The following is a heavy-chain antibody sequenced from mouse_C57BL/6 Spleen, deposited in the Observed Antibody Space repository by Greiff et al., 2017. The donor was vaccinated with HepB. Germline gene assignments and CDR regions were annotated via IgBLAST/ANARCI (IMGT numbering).Heavy chain of an antibody. J-gene: IGHJ3*01. CDR1: GFSLTSYG. Sequence: QVQLKESGPGLVAPSQSLSITCTVSGFSLTSYGVHWVRQPPGKGLEWLVVIWSDGSTTYNSALKSRLSISKDNSKSQVFLKMNSLQTDDTAMYYCARDYGYDEGAWFAYWGQGTLVTVSA. D-gene: IGHD2-2*01. CDR3: ARDYGYDEGAWFAY. V-gene: IGHV2-6*03. CDR2: IWSDGST.